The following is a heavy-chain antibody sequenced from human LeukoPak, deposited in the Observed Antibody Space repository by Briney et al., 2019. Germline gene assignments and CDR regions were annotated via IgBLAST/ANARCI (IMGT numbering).Heavy chain of an antibody. Sequence: GGSLRLSCAASGFTFDDYTMYWVRQAPGKGLEWVSGFSWNSGRRGYADSVKGRFTISRDNSKSTLSLQMNSLRAEDTAIYYCATYRQVLLPFESWGQGTLVTVSS. J-gene: IGHJ4*02. CDR3: ATYRQVLLPFES. CDR2: FSWNSGRR. D-gene: IGHD2-8*02. CDR1: GFTFDDYT. V-gene: IGHV3-9*01.